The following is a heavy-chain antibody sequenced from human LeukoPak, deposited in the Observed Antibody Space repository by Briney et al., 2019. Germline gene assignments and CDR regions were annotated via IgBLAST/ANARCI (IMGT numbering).Heavy chain of an antibody. J-gene: IGHJ3*02. Sequence: SETLSLTCAVYGGSFSGYYWSWIRQPPGKGLEWIGEINHSGSTNYNPSLKSRVTISVDTSKNQFSLKLSSVTAADTAVYYCAREPAVDTDAFDIWGQGTMVTVSS. V-gene: IGHV4-34*01. D-gene: IGHD3/OR15-3a*01. CDR3: AREPAVDTDAFDI. CDR1: GGSFSGYY. CDR2: INHSGST.